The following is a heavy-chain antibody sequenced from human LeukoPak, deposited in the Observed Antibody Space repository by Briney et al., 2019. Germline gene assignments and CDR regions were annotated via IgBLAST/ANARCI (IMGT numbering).Heavy chain of an antibody. V-gene: IGHV4-59*01. Sequence: SETLSLTCTVSGGSISSYYWSWIRQPPGKGLEWIGYIYYSGSTNYNPSLKSRVTISVDTSKNQCSLKLSSVTAADTAVYYCARDGTGDYFDYWGQGTLVTVSS. CDR3: ARDGTGDYFDY. D-gene: IGHD1-1*01. CDR2: IYYSGST. CDR1: GGSISSYY. J-gene: IGHJ4*02.